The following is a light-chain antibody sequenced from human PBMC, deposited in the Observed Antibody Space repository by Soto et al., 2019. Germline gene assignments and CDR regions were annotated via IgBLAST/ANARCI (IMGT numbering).Light chain of an antibody. V-gene: IGKV3-15*01. CDR2: GAS. J-gene: IGKJ1*01. CDR3: QQHNHWPT. CDR1: LSVSSN. Sequence: IVMTQSPATLSVSPGERATLSCRASLSVSSNLAWYQQKPGQAPRLLICGASTRATGVPARFSGSGSGTEFTLTISSLQSEDFAVYYCQQHNHWPTFGQGTKVEIK.